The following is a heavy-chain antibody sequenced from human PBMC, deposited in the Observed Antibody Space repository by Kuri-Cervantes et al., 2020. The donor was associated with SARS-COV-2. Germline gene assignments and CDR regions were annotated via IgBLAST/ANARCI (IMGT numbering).Heavy chain of an antibody. CDR3: ARVRRFLEWNRPTDNFDY. V-gene: IGHV3-30*02. CDR1: GFTFSSYG. CDR2: IRYDGSNK. J-gene: IGHJ4*02. Sequence: GESLKISCAASGFTFSSYGMHWVRQAPGKGLEWVAFIRYDGSNKYYADSVKGRFTISRDNSKNTLYLQMNSLRAEDTAVYYCARVRRFLEWNRPTDNFDYWGQGTLVTVSS. D-gene: IGHD3-3*01.